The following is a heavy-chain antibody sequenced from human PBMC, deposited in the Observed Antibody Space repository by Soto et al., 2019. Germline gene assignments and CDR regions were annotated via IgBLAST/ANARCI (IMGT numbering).Heavy chain of an antibody. D-gene: IGHD1-26*01. CDR2: VRIASNPI. CDR1: GFIFTSYS. CDR3: ARDLSYAFDY. J-gene: IGHJ4*02. Sequence: EVHLVESGGGLVQPGGSLRLSCAASGFIFTSYSMHWVRQAPGKGLEWLSYVRIASNPIGYADSVRGRFTSSSAIAKNSLYLQMNSLRDDDKAVYYCARDLSYAFDYWGQGTLVTVSS. V-gene: IGHV3-48*02.